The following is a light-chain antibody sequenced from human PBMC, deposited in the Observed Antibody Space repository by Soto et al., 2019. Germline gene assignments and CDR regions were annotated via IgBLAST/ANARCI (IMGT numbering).Light chain of an antibody. J-gene: IGKJ5*01. CDR2: AAS. V-gene: IGKV1-39*01. CDR1: QSISSY. Sequence: DIQMTQSPSSLSASVGDRVTITCRASQSISSYLNWYQQKPGKAPKLLIYAASSLQSGVPSRFSGSGSGTDFTLTISSLQPEDFATYYCQQFNDYPITCGQGTRLEIK. CDR3: QQFNDYPIT.